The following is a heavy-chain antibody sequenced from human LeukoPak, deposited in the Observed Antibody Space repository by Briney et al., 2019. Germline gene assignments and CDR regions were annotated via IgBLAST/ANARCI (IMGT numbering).Heavy chain of an antibody. CDR1: GFTFSSYW. V-gene: IGHV3-7*01. Sequence: GGSLRLSCAASGFTFSSYWMSWVRQAPGKGLEWVANIKQDGSEKYYVDSVKGRFTISRGNSKNTLYLQMNSLRAEDTAVYYCARGVFGVVIIGAFDIWGQGTMVTVSS. J-gene: IGHJ3*02. CDR2: IKQDGSEK. D-gene: IGHD3-3*01. CDR3: ARGVFGVVIIGAFDI.